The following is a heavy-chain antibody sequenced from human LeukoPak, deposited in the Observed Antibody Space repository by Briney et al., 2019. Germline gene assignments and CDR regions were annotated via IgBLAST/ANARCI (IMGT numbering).Heavy chain of an antibody. J-gene: IGHJ5*02. CDR3: ARRGAPITMVRGAYNWFDP. D-gene: IGHD3-10*01. CDR2: IYTSGST. V-gene: IGHV4-4*09. CDR1: GGSISSCY. Sequence: PSETLSLTCTVSGGSISSCYWSWIRQPPGKGLEWIGYIYTSGSTNYNPSLKSRVTISVDTSKNQFSLKLSSVTAADTAVYYCARRGAPITMVRGAYNWFDPWGQGTLVTVSS.